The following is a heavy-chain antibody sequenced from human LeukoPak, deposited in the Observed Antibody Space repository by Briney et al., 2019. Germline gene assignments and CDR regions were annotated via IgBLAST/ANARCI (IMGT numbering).Heavy chain of an antibody. D-gene: IGHD6-13*01. CDR3: ARGGRKYSSSWYVDY. CDR1: GFTVSSNY. CDR2: IYSGGST. V-gene: IGHV3-53*01. J-gene: IGHJ4*02. Sequence: GGSLRLSGAASGFTVSSNYMSWVRQAPGKGLEWVSVIYSGGSTYYADSVKGRFTISRDNSKNTLYLQMNSLRAEDTAVYYCARGGRKYSSSWYVDYWGQGTLVTVSS.